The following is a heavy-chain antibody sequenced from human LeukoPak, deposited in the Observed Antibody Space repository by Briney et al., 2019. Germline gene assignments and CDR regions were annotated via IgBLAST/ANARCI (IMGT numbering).Heavy chain of an antibody. CDR1: GFIVNSNY. J-gene: IGHJ5*02. D-gene: IGHD6-19*01. V-gene: IGHV3-7*01. CDR3: ARDLVEHSSGWYWEHWFDP. Sequence: GGSLRLSCAASGFIVNSNYMNWVRQAPGKGLEWVANIKQDGSEKYFVDSVKGRFTISRDNAKNSLYLQMNSLRAEDTAVYYCARDLVEHSSGWYWEHWFDPWGQGTLVTVSS. CDR2: IKQDGSEK.